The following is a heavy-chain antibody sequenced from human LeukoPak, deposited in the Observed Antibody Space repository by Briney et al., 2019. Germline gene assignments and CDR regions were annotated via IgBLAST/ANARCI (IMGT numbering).Heavy chain of an antibody. CDR3: ARDVNYAFDY. Sequence: ASVKVSCKPSGYSFTRNGISWVRQAPGQGLEWMGWISTSSGNTKYAQKFQDRVTLATDTSTSTAYIELRSRRSDVTAVYYCARDVNYAFDYWGQGTLVTVSS. V-gene: IGHV1-18*01. CDR2: ISTSSGNT. D-gene: IGHD3-16*01. CDR1: GYSFTRNG. J-gene: IGHJ4*02.